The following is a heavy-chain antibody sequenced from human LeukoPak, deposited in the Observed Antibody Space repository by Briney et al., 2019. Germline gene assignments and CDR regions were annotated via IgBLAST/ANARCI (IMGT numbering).Heavy chain of an antibody. D-gene: IGHD3-10*01. CDR2: ISSSGSTI. J-gene: IGHJ4*02. V-gene: IGHV3-48*03. CDR1: GFTFSSYE. Sequence: GGSLRLSCAASGFTFSSYEMNWVRQAPGKGLEWVSYISSSGSTIYYADSVKGRFTISRDNSKNTLYLQVNSLRAEDTAVYYCAKDGTPTMVRGVIGLFDYWGQGTLVTVSS. CDR3: AKDGTPTMVRGVIGLFDY.